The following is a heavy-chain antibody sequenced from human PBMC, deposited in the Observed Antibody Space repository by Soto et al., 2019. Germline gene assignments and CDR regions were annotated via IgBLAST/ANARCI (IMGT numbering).Heavy chain of an antibody. Sequence: EVQLLESGGGLVHPGGSLRLACAASGFRFGEHSMNWVRQAPGKGLEWLSYITSSGDSIYYADSVQGRFTVSRDNAKNSLFLHMNSLRDDDTAVYSFARLPKGSMVTSWGQGSLVTVSS. CDR3: ARLPKGSMVTS. J-gene: IGHJ4*02. D-gene: IGHD3-10*01. V-gene: IGHV3-48*02. CDR1: GFRFGEHS. CDR2: ITSSGDSI.